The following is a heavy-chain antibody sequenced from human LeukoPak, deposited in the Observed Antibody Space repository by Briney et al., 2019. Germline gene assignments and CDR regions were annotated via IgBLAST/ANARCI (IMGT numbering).Heavy chain of an antibody. J-gene: IGHJ3*02. CDR3: ARDLRIGPFDI. CDR1: GGSISSYY. CDR2: IYHSGST. Sequence: SETLSLTCTVSGGSISSYYWSWIRQPPGKGLEWIGEIYHSGSTNYNPSLKSRVTMSVDTSKNQFSLKLSSVTAADTAVYYCARDLRIGPFDIWGQGTMVTVSS. V-gene: IGHV4-59*12. D-gene: IGHD2-21*01.